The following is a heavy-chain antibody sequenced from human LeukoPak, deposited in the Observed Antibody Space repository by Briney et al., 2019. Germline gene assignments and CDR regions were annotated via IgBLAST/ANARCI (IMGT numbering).Heavy chain of an antibody. Sequence: GASVKVSCKASGYTFTSYYIHWVRQAPGRGLEWMGWINPNTGGTNHAQQFQGRVAMTRDTSISTAYLELSNLRSDDTAVYFCARGPLDYSDLMFDYWGQGTLVTVSS. CDR1: GYTFTSYY. J-gene: IGHJ4*02. D-gene: IGHD4-17*01. V-gene: IGHV1-2*02. CDR3: ARGPLDYSDLMFDY. CDR2: INPNTGGT.